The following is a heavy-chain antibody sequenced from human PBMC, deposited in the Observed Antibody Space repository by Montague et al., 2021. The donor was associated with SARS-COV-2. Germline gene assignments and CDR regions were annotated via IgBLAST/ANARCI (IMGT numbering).Heavy chain of an antibody. J-gene: IGHJ6*03. D-gene: IGHD3-3*01. CDR3: ARDGSGFWSGFHYYYYMDV. CDR1: GFTFSSYA. V-gene: IGHV3-64*01. Sequence: SLRLSCAASGFTFSSYAMHWVRQAPGKGLEYVSAISSNGGSTYYANSVXGVFTISRDNSKNTLYLQMGSLRAEDMAVYYCARDGSGFWSGFHYYYYMDVWGKGTTVTVSS. CDR2: ISSNGGST.